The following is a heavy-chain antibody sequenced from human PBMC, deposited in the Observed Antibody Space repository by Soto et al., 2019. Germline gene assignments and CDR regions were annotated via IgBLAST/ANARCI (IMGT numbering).Heavy chain of an antibody. J-gene: IGHJ4*02. Sequence: QVQLQESGPGLVKPSETLSLTCSVSGTSVSNYYWSLIRQPAGKGLEHIGRIYTSGSTSYNPSLKSRVTMSMDTSQTQIYLNLTSVTAADTAVYYCARGGIQLSYAFDYWGQGILVTVSS. V-gene: IGHV4-4*07. CDR2: IYTSGST. CDR1: GTSVSNYY. D-gene: IGHD5-18*01. CDR3: ARGGIQLSYAFDY.